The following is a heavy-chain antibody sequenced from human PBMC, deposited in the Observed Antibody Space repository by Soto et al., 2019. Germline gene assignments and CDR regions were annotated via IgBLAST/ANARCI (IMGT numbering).Heavy chain of an antibody. Sequence: SETLSLTCTVSGGSISSYYWSWIRQPPGKGLEWIGYIYYSGSTNYNPSLKSRVTISVDTSKNQFSLKLSSVTAADTAVYYCARDGPRSYYDILTGSPVDGEHYYGMDVWGQGTKVTVSS. V-gene: IGHV4-59*01. D-gene: IGHD3-9*01. J-gene: IGHJ6*02. CDR3: ARDGPRSYYDILTGSPVDGEHYYGMDV. CDR2: IYYSGST. CDR1: GGSISSYY.